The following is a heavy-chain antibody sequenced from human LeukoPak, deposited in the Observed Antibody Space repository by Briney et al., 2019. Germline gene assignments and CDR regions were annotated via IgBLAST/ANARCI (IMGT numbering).Heavy chain of an antibody. CDR3: ARDHCSSTSCYRSYFQH. Sequence: PSQTLSLTCTVSGGSISSGDYYWSWIRQPQGKGLEWIGYIYYSGSTYYNPSLKSRVTISVDTSKNQFSLKLSSVTAADTAVYFCARDHCSSTSCYRSYFQHWGQGTLVTVSS. J-gene: IGHJ1*01. CDR1: GGSISSGDYY. D-gene: IGHD2-2*01. V-gene: IGHV4-30-4*08. CDR2: IYYSGST.